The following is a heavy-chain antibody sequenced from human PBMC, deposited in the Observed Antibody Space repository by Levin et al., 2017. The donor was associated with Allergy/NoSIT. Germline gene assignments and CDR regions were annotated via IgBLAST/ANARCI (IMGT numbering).Heavy chain of an antibody. CDR1: GYTFTGYY. CDR2: INPNSGGT. CDR3: ATDRKDSGSYYNGGYYYYMDV. D-gene: IGHD3-10*01. V-gene: IGHV1-2*02. J-gene: IGHJ6*03. Sequence: KISCKASGYTFTGYYMHWVRQAPGQGLEWMGWINPNSGGTNYAQKFQGRVTMTRDTSISTAYMELSRLRSDDTAVYYCATDRKDSGSYYNGGYYYYMDVWGKGTTVTVSS.